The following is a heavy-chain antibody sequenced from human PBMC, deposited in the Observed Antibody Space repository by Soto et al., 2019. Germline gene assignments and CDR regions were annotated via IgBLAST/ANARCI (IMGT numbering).Heavy chain of an antibody. V-gene: IGHV1-69*06. CDR2: IIPIFGTA. CDR1: GGTFSSYA. J-gene: IGHJ6*02. Sequence: SSVKVSCKASGGTFSSYAISWVRQAPGQGLEWMGGIIPIFGTANYAQKFQGRVTITADKSTSTAYMELSSLRSEDTAVYYCAIGMCIVLVVDANPDHYYYGMDVWGQGTTVTVS. CDR3: AIGMCIVLVVDANPDHYYYGMDV. D-gene: IGHD2-15*01.